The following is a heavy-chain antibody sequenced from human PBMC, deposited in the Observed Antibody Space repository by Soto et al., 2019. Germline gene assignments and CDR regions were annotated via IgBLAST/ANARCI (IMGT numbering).Heavy chain of an antibody. CDR3: ARDSQLSYSGDDAFDI. CDR2: ISAYNGNT. J-gene: IGHJ3*02. Sequence: GASVKVSCKASGYTFTSYGISWVRQAPGQGLEWMGWISAYNGNTNYAQKLQGRVTMTTDTSTSTAYMELRSLRSDDTAVYYCARDSQLSYSGDDAFDIWGHGTMVTVSS. CDR1: GYTFTSYG. V-gene: IGHV1-18*01. D-gene: IGHD3-10*01.